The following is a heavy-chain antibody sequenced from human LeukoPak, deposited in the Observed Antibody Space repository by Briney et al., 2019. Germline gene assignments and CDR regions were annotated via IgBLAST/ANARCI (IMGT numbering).Heavy chain of an antibody. D-gene: IGHD1-26*01. J-gene: IGHJ4*02. V-gene: IGHV3-21*01. CDR2: ISSSSSYI. CDR3: ASSFQIIVGASLDY. Sequence: PGGSLRLSCAASGFTFSSYSMNWVRQAPGQGLEWVSSISSSSSYIYYADSVKGRFTISRDNAKNSLYLQMNSLRAEDTAVYYCASSFQIIVGASLDYWGQGTLVTVSS. CDR1: GFTFSSYS.